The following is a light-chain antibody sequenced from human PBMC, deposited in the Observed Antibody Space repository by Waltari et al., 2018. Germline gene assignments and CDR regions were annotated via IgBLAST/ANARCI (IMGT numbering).Light chain of an antibody. CDR3: QAWDSSVV. V-gene: IGLV3-1*01. J-gene: IGLJ2*01. Sequence: SYELTQPPSVSVSPGQTASITCPGDKLGDKYSCWYQQKPGQSPVLVIYEDRKRPSGIPERFSGSNSGNTATLTISGTQAMDEADYYCQAWDSSVVFGGGTKLTVL. CDR2: EDR. CDR1: KLGDKY.